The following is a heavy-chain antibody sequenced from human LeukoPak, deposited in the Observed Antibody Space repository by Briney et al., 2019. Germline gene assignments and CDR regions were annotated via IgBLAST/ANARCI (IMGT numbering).Heavy chain of an antibody. CDR2: VYYSGKT. J-gene: IGHJ4*02. V-gene: IGHV4-39*01. CDR1: GGSISRSYYY. D-gene: IGHD4-11*01. CDR3: ARQGGDDTVDNFDY. Sequence: SETLSLTCTLSGGSISRSYYYWGWIRQPPGKVLEWFGSVYYSGKTFYSPSLEIRVTISVDTSKNHSSLRLISVTAADTAMYYCARQGGDDTVDNFDYWGQGTLVTVSS.